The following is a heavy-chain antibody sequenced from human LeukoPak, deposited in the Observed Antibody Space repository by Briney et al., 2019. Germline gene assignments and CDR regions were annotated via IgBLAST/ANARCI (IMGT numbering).Heavy chain of an antibody. D-gene: IGHD3-10*01. CDR1: GDRFTNYW. Sequence: GESLKISCKGSGDRFTNYWIGWVRQMPGKGLEWMGIIYPGDSDTRYSPSFQGQVTISADRATSPAYLQWSSLKASDSAMYYCARRPLRSQNWFSPWGQGTLVTVSS. CDR2: IYPGDSDT. V-gene: IGHV5-51*01. CDR3: ARRPLRSQNWFSP. J-gene: IGHJ5*02.